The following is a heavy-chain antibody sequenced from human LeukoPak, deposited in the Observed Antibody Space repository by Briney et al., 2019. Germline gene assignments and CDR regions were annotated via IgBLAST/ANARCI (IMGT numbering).Heavy chain of an antibody. D-gene: IGHD2-2*01. CDR1: GGSISSGDYY. CDR2: IYYSGST. Sequence: KPSQTLSLTCTVSGGSISSGDYYWSWIRQPPGKGLEWIGYIYYSGSTYYNPSLKSRVTISVDTSKNQFSLKLSSVTAADTAVYYCARGGGYCSSTSCPQDYYSYYMDVWGKGTPVTVSS. CDR3: ARGGGYCSSTSCPQDYYSYYMDV. V-gene: IGHV4-30-4*08. J-gene: IGHJ6*03.